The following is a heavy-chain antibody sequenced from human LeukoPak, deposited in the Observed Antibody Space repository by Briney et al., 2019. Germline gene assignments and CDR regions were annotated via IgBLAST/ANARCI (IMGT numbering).Heavy chain of an antibody. CDR2: MNPNSGNT. D-gene: IGHD3-3*01. CDR1: GYTFTSYD. J-gene: IGHJ4*02. V-gene: IGHV1-8*01. CDR3: ARGVRFLEWLSSTYYFDY. Sequence: ASVKVSCKASGYTFTSYDINWVRQAPGQGLEWMGWMNPNSGNTGYAQKFQGRVTMARNTSISTAYMELSSLRSEDTAVYYCARGVRFLEWLSSTYYFDYWGQGTLVTVSS.